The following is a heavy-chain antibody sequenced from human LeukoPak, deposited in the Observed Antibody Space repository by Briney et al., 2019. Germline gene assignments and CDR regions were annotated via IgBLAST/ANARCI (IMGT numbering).Heavy chain of an antibody. D-gene: IGHD2-15*01. CDR2: ISGYNGNT. J-gene: IGHJ4*02. Sequence: GASVKVSCKASGYTFTGQYMHWVRQAPGQGLEWMGWISGYNGNTNYAQKLQGRVTMTTETSTSTAYMELRSLRSDDTAIYYCARTCSGASCYVIYWGQGTLLTVSS. CDR1: GYTFTGQY. V-gene: IGHV1-18*01. CDR3: ARTCSGASCYVIY.